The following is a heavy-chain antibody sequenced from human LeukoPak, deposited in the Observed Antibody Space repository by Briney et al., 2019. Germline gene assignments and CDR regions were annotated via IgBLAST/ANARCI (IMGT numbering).Heavy chain of an antibody. CDR2: LYDSGST. V-gene: IGHV4-59*08. D-gene: IGHD6-13*01. Sequence: SETLSLTCTVSGVSISTYYWSWIRQPPGKGVEWIGYLYDSGSTNYNPSLKSRVTISVDTSKNQFSLKLSSVTAADTAMYYCAKHGGSWTFDYWGQGTQVTVSS. CDR3: AKHGGSWTFDY. CDR1: GVSISTYY. J-gene: IGHJ4*02.